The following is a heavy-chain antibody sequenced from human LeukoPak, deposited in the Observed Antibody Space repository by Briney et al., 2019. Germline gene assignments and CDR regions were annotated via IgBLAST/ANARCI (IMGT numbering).Heavy chain of an antibody. Sequence: GGSLRLSCAASGFSFSSYAMSGVRQAPGKGLEWVSAISGSGGSTYYADSVKGRFTIPRDNSKNTLYLQMNSLRAEDTAVYYCAKGNDFWRGYLDYWGQGTLVTVSS. CDR3: AKGNDFWRGYLDY. CDR2: ISGSGGST. D-gene: IGHD3-3*01. CDR1: GFSFSSYA. V-gene: IGHV3-23*01. J-gene: IGHJ4*02.